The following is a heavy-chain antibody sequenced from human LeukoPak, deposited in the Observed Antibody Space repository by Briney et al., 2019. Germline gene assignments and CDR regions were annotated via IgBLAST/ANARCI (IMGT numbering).Heavy chain of an antibody. Sequence: KCGESLKTPCQGSGYRFTSYWIGWVPQIPGKGLEWMGIIYPGDSDTRYSPSFQGQFPISDTKSISTSSLQWSSLKARDPPMFSCARRLTGYYIDYWGQGTLVTVSS. V-gene: IGHV5-51*01. CDR2: IYPGDSDT. D-gene: IGHD3-9*01. CDR1: GYRFTSYW. CDR3: ARRLTGYYIDY. J-gene: IGHJ4*02.